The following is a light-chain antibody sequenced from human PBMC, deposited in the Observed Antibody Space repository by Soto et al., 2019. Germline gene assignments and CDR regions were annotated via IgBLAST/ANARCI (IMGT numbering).Light chain of an antibody. CDR2: DVT. Sequence: QSVLTQPASVSGSPGRTVTISCTGSSSDVGDFNYVSWYQHLPGTAPKLIIYDVTNRPSGISYRFSASKSGRSASLTISGLQAEDEADYYCHSYSSSMTHVVFGGGTKLTVL. V-gene: IGLV2-14*03. CDR1: SSDVGDFNY. CDR3: HSYSSSMTHVV. J-gene: IGLJ2*01.